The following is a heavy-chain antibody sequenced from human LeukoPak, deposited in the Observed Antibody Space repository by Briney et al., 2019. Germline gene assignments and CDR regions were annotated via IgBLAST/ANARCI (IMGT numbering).Heavy chain of an antibody. CDR3: ARHSVVDTAMVYYYYYGMDV. CDR2: IYYSGST. Sequence: ASETLSLTCTVSGGSISSYYWSWIRQPPGKGLERIGYIYYSGSTNYNPSLKSRVTISVDTSKNQFSLKLSSVTAADTAVYYCARHSVVDTAMVYYYYYGMDVWGQGTTVTVSS. J-gene: IGHJ6*02. V-gene: IGHV4-59*08. CDR1: GGSISSYY. D-gene: IGHD5-18*01.